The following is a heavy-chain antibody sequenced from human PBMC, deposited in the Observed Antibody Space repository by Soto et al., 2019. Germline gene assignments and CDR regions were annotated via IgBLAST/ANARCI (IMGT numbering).Heavy chain of an antibody. V-gene: IGHV3-33*01. CDR2: IWYDGSNK. J-gene: IGHJ4*02. D-gene: IGHD6-19*01. CDR1: GFTFSSYG. CDR3: ARDRAGYFDY. Sequence: QVQLVESGGGVVQPGRSLRLSCAASGFTFSSYGMHWVRQAPGKGLERVAVIWYDGSNKYYADSVKGRFTISRDNSKNTLYLQMNSLRAEDTAVYYCARDRAGYFDYWGQGTLVTVSS.